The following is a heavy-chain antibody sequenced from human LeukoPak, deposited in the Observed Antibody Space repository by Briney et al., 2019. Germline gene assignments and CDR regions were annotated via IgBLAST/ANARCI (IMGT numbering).Heavy chain of an antibody. V-gene: IGHV3-48*04. CDR1: GFTFSNYG. Sequence: GGSLRLSCAGSGFTFSNYGMNWARQAPGKGLEWVSYISGSSSTIYYADSVKGRFTISRDNAKNSLYLQMNSLRADDTAVYYCAREAWELHLDYWGQGTLVTVSS. J-gene: IGHJ4*02. CDR2: ISGSSSTI. CDR3: AREAWELHLDY. D-gene: IGHD1-26*01.